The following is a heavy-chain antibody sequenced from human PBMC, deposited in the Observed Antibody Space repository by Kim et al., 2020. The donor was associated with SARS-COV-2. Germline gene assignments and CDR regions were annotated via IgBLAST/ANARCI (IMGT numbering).Heavy chain of an antibody. V-gene: IGHV3-11*01. J-gene: IGHJ4*02. CDR2: ISSSGSTI. CDR1: GFTFSDYY. Sequence: GGSLRLSCAASGFTFSDYYMSWIRQAPGKGLEWVSYISSSGSTIYYADSVKGRFTISRDNAKNSLYLQMNSLRAEDTAVYYCARNRYSSSSYYFDYWGQGTLVTVSS. D-gene: IGHD6-6*01. CDR3: ARNRYSSSSYYFDY.